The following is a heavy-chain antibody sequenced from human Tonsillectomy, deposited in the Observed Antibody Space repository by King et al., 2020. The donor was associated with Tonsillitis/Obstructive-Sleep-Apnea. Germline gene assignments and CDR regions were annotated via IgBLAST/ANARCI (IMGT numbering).Heavy chain of an antibody. D-gene: IGHD4/OR15-4a*01. Sequence: QLQESGPGLVKPSETLSLTCTVSGGSISSYYWSWIRQPPGKGLEWIGYIYYSGSTNYNPSLKSRVTISVDTSKNQFSLKLSSVTAADTAVYYRARQSLTPGFYYYYYMDVWGKGTTVTVSS. J-gene: IGHJ6*03. V-gene: IGHV4-59*01. CDR1: GGSISSYY. CDR2: IYYSGST. CDR3: ARQSLTPGFYYYYYMDV.